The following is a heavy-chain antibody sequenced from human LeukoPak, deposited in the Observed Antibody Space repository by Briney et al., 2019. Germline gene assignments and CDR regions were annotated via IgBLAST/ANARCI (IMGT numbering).Heavy chain of an antibody. CDR1: GYTFTSYY. J-gene: IGHJ4*02. D-gene: IGHD3-22*01. CDR3: ARVFPYYYDSNVLSH. V-gene: IGHV1-2*02. Sequence: ASVKVSCKASGYTFTSYYMHWVRQAPGQGLEWMGWINPNSGGTNYAQKFQGRVTMTRDTSISTACLELSRLRSDDTAVYYCARVFPYYYDSNVLSHWGQGTLVTVSS. CDR2: INPNSGGT.